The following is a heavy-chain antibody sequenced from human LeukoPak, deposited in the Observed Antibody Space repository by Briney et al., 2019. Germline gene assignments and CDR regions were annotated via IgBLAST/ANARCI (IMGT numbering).Heavy chain of an antibody. D-gene: IGHD5-18*01. Sequence: SETLSLTCTVSGGSISSSSYSWGWIRQPPGKGLEWIGSIYYSGSTYYNPSLKSRVTISVDTSKNQFSLKLSSVTAADTAVYYCASNSYGHLFDYWGQGTLVTVSS. V-gene: IGHV4-39*01. CDR3: ASNSYGHLFDY. J-gene: IGHJ4*02. CDR2: IYYSGST. CDR1: GGSISSSSYS.